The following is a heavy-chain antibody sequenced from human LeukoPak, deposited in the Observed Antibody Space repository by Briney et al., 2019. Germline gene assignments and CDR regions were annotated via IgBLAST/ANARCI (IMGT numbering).Heavy chain of an antibody. CDR3: ARENDGEFDP. Sequence: GGSLRLSCAASGFTFSSYGMHWVRQAPGKGLEWVAVIWYDGSNKYYADSVKGRFTISKDNSKNSPYLQMNSLRAEDTAVYYCARENDGEFDPWGQGTLVTVSS. J-gene: IGHJ5*02. CDR1: GFTFSSYG. V-gene: IGHV3-33*01. CDR2: IWYDGSNK.